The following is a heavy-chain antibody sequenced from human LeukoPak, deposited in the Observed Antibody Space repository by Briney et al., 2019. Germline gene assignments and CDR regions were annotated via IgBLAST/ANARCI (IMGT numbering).Heavy chain of an antibody. CDR3: ARAPRAYCRGGSCYVDV. Sequence: SQTLSLTCAVSGGSISSGGYSWSWIRQPPGKGLEWIGYIYHSGSTYYNPSLKSRVTISVDRSKNQFSLKLSSVTAADTAVYYCARAPRAYCRGGSCYVDVWGQGTTVTVSS. CDR1: GGSISSGGYS. V-gene: IGHV4-30-2*01. D-gene: IGHD2-15*01. J-gene: IGHJ6*02. CDR2: IYHSGST.